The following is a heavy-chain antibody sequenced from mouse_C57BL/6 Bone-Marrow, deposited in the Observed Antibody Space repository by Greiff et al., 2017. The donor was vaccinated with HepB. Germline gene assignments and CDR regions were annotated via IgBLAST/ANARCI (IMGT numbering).Heavy chain of an antibody. CDR3: ARGGYGAYWYFDV. D-gene: IGHD3-2*02. CDR1: GYTFTSYW. J-gene: IGHJ1*03. V-gene: IGHV1-69*01. Sequence: QVQLKQPGAELVMPGASVKLSCKASGYTFTSYWMHWVKQRPGQGLEWIGEIDPSYSYTNYNQKFKGKSTLTVDKSSSTAYMQLSSLTSEDSAVYYCARGGYGAYWYFDVWGTGTTVTVSS. CDR2: IDPSYSYT.